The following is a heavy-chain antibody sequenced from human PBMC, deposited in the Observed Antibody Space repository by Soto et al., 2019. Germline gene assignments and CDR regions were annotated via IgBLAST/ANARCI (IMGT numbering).Heavy chain of an antibody. CDR3: ARGEEDYYGSGSYRMDV. Sequence: ASVKVSCKASGYTFTSYDINWVRQATGQGLEWMGWMNPNSGNTGYAQKYQGRVTMTRNTSISTAYKELSSLRSEDTAVYYCARGEEDYYGSGSYRMDVWGKGTTVTVSS. V-gene: IGHV1-8*01. CDR2: MNPNSGNT. CDR1: GYTFTSYD. J-gene: IGHJ6*04. D-gene: IGHD3-10*01.